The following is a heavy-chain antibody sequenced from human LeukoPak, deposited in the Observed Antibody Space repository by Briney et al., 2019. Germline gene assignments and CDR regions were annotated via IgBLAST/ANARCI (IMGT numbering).Heavy chain of an antibody. Sequence: SETLSLTCAVSGYSISSGYYWGWIRQPPGKGLGWIGSIYHSGSTYYNPSLKSRVTISVDTSKNQFSLKLSSVTAADTAVYYCARGGTTSDYYYMDVWGKGTTVTVSS. CDR2: IYHSGST. CDR3: ARGGTTSDYYYMDV. V-gene: IGHV4-38-2*01. CDR1: GYSISSGYY. J-gene: IGHJ6*03. D-gene: IGHD4-17*01.